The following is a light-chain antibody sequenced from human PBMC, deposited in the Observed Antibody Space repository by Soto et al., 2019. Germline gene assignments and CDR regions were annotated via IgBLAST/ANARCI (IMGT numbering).Light chain of an antibody. Sequence: DIQMTQSPSSISASVGDRVTIPCRASQPISSWLAWYQQVPGQAPYLLIYPASTLQSGVPSRFSGSGSGTDFTLTINSLQPEDFATYYCQQGYNFPRAFGQGPRVEI. V-gene: IGKV1-12*01. CDR3: QQGYNFPRA. J-gene: IGKJ1*01. CDR2: PAS. CDR1: QPISSW.